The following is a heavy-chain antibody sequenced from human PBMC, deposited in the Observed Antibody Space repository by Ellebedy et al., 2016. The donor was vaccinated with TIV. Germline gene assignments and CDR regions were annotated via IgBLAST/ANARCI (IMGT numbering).Heavy chain of an antibody. J-gene: IGHJ3*02. Sequence: GGSLRLSCAASGFTFSSNWMSWVRQAPGKGLELVAKIKEDGSLKYYVDAVKGRFAISRDNAKNSLYLQMNSLRAEDTAVYYCARYGSVWRAYDIWGQGTTVTVSS. D-gene: IGHD5/OR15-5a*01. CDR2: IKEDGSLK. CDR3: ARYGSVWRAYDI. V-gene: IGHV3-7*03. CDR1: GFTFSSNW.